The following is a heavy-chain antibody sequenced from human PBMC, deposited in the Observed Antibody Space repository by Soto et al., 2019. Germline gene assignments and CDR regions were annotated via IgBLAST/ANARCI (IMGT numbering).Heavy chain of an antibody. V-gene: IGHV4-39*01. CDR3: ASPKIAFYNWFDP. CDR1: GDSISSSDYY. CDR2: IYYSGST. Sequence: SETLSLTCTVSGDSISSSDYYWGWIRQPPGNGLEWIGNIYYSGSTYYNPSLKSRVTISVDTSKNQFSLKLSSVTAADTAVYYCASPKIAFYNWFDPWGQGTLVTVSS. J-gene: IGHJ5*02. D-gene: IGHD3-3*02.